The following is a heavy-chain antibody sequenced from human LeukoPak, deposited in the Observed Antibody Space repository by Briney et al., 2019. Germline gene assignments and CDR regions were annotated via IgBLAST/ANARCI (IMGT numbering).Heavy chain of an antibody. CDR3: ARSHDSSGYSFDY. CDR2: MNPNSGNT. Sequence: ASVKVSCKASGYTFTSYDINWVRQATGQGLEWMGWMNPNSGNTGYAQKFQGRVTMTRNTSISTAYMELGSLRSEDTAVYYCARSHDSSGYSFDYWGQGTLVTVSS. J-gene: IGHJ4*02. D-gene: IGHD3-22*01. V-gene: IGHV1-8*01. CDR1: GYTFTSYD.